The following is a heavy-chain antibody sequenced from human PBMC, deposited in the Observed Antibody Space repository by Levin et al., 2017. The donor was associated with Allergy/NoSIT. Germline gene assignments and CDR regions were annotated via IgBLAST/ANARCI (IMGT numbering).Heavy chain of an antibody. Sequence: SQTLSLTCAVYGGSFSGYYWSWIRQSPGKGLEWIGEINHSGSTTYNPSLSSRVTISVDTSKNQFSLKLTSVTAADTAVYYCARGLCGGGSCYAWGHWGQGTVVIVSS. CDR3: ARGLCGGGSCYAWGH. J-gene: IGHJ4*02. CDR1: GGSFSGYY. CDR2: INHSGST. V-gene: IGHV4-34*01. D-gene: IGHD2-15*01.